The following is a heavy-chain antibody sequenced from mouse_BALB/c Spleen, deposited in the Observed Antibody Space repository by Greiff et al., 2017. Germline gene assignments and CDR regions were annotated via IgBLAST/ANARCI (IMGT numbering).Heavy chain of an antibody. CDR2: IDPANGNT. Sequence: EVQRVESGAELVKPGASVKLSCTASGFNIKDTYMHWVKHRPEQGLEWIGRIDPANGNTKYDPKFQGKATITADTSSNTAYLQLSSLTSEDTAVYYCAAWFAYWGQGTLVTVSA. V-gene: IGHV14-3*02. J-gene: IGHJ3*01. CDR1: GFNIKDTY. CDR3: AAWFAY.